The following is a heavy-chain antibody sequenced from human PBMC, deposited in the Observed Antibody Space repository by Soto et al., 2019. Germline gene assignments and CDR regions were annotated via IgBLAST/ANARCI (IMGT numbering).Heavy chain of an antibody. J-gene: IGHJ4*02. CDR1: GFSFSNHG. CDR3: ARDCGGDCRDFDY. V-gene: IGHV3-33*01. Sequence: QVQLVESGGGVVQPGRSLRLSCVASGFSFSNHGMHWVRQAPGTGLEWVAIIWYDGSIQYYADSVKGRFTISRDNSKNPLYLQMNSLTAEDTAVYYCARDCGGDCRDFDYWGQGTLVTVSS. D-gene: IGHD2-21*02. CDR2: IWYDGSIQ.